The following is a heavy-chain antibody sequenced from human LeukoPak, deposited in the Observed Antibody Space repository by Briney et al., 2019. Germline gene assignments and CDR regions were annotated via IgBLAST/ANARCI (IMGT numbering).Heavy chain of an antibody. CDR1: GGSFSGYY. D-gene: IGHD3-10*01. CDR3: ARNFWRVRGVINY. J-gene: IGHJ4*02. V-gene: IGHV4-34*01. Sequence: SEILSLTCAVYGGSFSGYYWSWIRQPPGKRLELIGEINHSGSTNYNPSLKSRVTISVDTSKNQFSLKLSSVTAADTAVYYCARNFWRVRGVINYWGQGTLVTVSS. CDR2: INHSGST.